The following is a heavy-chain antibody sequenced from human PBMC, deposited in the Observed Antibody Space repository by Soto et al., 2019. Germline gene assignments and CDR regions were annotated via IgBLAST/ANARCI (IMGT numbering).Heavy chain of an antibody. J-gene: IGHJ4*02. D-gene: IGHD5-12*01. CDR2: IYYSGST. CDR3: ARYRDGYNYDY. V-gene: IGHV4-61*01. Sequence: PSETLSLTCTVSGGSVSSGSYYWSWIRQPPGKGLEWIGYIYYSGSTNYNPSLKSRVTISVDTSKNQFSLKLSSVTAADTAVYYCARYRDGYNYDYWGQGTLVTVSS. CDR1: GGSVSSGSYY.